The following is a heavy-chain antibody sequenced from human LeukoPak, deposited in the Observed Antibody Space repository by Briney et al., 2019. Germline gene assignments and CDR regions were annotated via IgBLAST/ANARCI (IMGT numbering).Heavy chain of an antibody. J-gene: IGHJ4*02. CDR2: IIPIFGTA. V-gene: IGHV1-69*13. CDR3: ARATGSGYQDY. Sequence: GASVKVSCKASGGTFISYAISWVRQAPGQGLEWMGGIIPIFGTADYAQKFQGRVTITADESTSTAYMELSSLRSEDTAVYYCARATGSGYQDYWGQGTLVTVSS. D-gene: IGHD3-3*01. CDR1: GGTFISYA.